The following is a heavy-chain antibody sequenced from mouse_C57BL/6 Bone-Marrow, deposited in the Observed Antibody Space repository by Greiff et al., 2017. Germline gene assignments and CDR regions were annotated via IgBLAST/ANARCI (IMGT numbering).Heavy chain of an antibody. Sequence: EVQLQQSGPELVKPGASVKISCKASGYSFTGYYMNWVKQSPEKSLEWIGEINPSTGGTTYNQKFKAKATLTVDKSSSTAYMQLKSLTSEDSAVXYGARGVVARYFDVWGTGTTVTVSS. D-gene: IGHD1-1*01. CDR1: GYSFTGYY. J-gene: IGHJ1*03. V-gene: IGHV1-42*01. CDR2: INPSTGGT. CDR3: ARGVVARYFDV.